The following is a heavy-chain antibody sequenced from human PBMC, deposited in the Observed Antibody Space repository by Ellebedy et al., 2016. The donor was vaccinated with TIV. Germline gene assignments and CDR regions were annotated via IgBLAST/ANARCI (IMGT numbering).Heavy chain of an antibody. D-gene: IGHD2-2*01. CDR1: GFTFSSYA. Sequence: GGSLRLXXAASGFTFSSYAMSWVRQAPGKGLEWVSAISGSGGSTYYADSVKGRFTISRDDSKNTLYLQMNSLRAEDTAVYYCAKSVVVVPAGKGYYYYMDVWGKGTTVTVSS. V-gene: IGHV3-23*01. J-gene: IGHJ6*03. CDR2: ISGSGGST. CDR3: AKSVVVVPAGKGYYYYMDV.